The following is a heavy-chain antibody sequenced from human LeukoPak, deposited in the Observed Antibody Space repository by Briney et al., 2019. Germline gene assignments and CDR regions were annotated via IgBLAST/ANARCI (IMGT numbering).Heavy chain of an antibody. CDR3: ARGGAPYCSSTSCYMSAFDI. D-gene: IGHD2-2*02. CDR1: GGSISSGGYY. Sequence: SETLSLTCTVSGGSISSGGYYWSWIRQHPGKGLEWIGYIYYSGSTYYNPSLKSRVTISVDTSKNQFSLKLSSVTAADTAVYYCARGGAPYCSSTSCYMSAFDIWGQGTMVTVSS. CDR2: IYYSGST. V-gene: IGHV4-31*03. J-gene: IGHJ3*02.